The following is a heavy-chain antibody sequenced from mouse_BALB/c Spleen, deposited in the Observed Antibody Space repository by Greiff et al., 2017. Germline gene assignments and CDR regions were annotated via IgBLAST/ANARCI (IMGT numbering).Heavy chain of an antibody. Sequence: VKLMESGAELAKPGASVKMSCKASGYTFTSYWMHWVKQRPGQGLEWIGYINPSTGYTEYNQKFKDKATLTADKSSSTAYMQLSSLTSEDSAVYYCAREELLLRYFDVWGAGTTVTVSS. CDR1: GYTFTSYW. CDR3: AREELLLRYFDV. V-gene: IGHV1-7*01. CDR2: INPSTGYT. J-gene: IGHJ1*01. D-gene: IGHD1-1*01.